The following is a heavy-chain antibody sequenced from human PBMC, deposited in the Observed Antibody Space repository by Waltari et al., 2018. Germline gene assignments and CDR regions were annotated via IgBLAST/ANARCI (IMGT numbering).Heavy chain of an antibody. CDR3: VRDFCDRTKCHGMDV. V-gene: IGHV3-30*04. D-gene: IGHD3-22*01. Sequence: QVQLVESGGGVVQPGRSLRLSCAASEFTFSSYAMHWVRQARGKGLEWVAFISNNERNIYYVDSVKGRFTISRDNSKKTLYLQMNSLRPEDTAMYYCVRDFCDRTKCHGMDVWGQGTTVTVSS. CDR1: EFTFSSYA. CDR2: ISNNERNI. J-gene: IGHJ6*02.